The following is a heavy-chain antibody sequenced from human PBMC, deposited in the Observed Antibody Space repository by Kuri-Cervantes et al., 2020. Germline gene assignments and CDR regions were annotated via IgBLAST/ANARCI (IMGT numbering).Heavy chain of an antibody. CDR1: GFTFDDYA. V-gene: IGHV3-9*01. J-gene: IGHJ4*02. CDR3: ARGGIAIAGETADY. D-gene: IGHD6-13*01. Sequence: GGSLRLSCAASGFTFDDYAMHWVRQAPGKGLEWVSGISWNSGSIGYADSVKGRFTISRDNSKNTLYLQMSSLRAEDTAVYYCARGGIAIAGETADYWGQGTLVTVSS. CDR2: ISWNSGSI.